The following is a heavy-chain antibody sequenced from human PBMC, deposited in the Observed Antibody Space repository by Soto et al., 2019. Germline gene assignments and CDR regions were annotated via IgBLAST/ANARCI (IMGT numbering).Heavy chain of an antibody. J-gene: IGHJ6*02. CDR1: GFTFTSSA. V-gene: IGHV1-58*01. CDR2: IVVGSGNT. CDR3: AASPGATVTTGYYYYGMDV. Sequence: SVKVSCKASGFTFTSSAVQWVRQARGQRLEWIGWIVVGSGNTNYAQKFQERVTITRDMSTSTAYMELSSLRSEDTAVYYCAASPGATVTTGYYYYGMDVWGQGTAVTVSS. D-gene: IGHD4-17*01.